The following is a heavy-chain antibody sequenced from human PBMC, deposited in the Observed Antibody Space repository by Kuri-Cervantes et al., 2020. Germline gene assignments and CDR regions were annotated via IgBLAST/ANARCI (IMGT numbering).Heavy chain of an antibody. CDR2: INHSGGT. Sequence: SETLSLTCAVYGASFSPYYWNWIRQPPGKGLEWIGEINHSGGTNYNPSLKSRVTMSVDTSKNQFSLHLTSLTAADTAMYYCARQGSGFGELLGKFDYWGQGTLVTVSS. D-gene: IGHD3-10*01. V-gene: IGHV4-34*01. CDR1: GASFSPYY. J-gene: IGHJ4*02. CDR3: ARQGSGFGELLGKFDY.